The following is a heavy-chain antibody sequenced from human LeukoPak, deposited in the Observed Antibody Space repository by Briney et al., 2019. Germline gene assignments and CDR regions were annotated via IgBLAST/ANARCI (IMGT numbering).Heavy chain of an antibody. D-gene: IGHD3-22*01. V-gene: IGHV3-30-3*01. CDR3: ARDWNTDYYDSSGCDY. J-gene: IGHJ4*02. Sequence: PGRSLRLSCAASGFTFSSYAMHWVRQAPGKGLEWVAVISYDGSNKYYADSVKGRFTISRDNSKNTLYLQMNSLRAEDTAVYYCARDWNTDYYDSSGCDYWGQGTLVTVSS. CDR2: ISYDGSNK. CDR1: GFTFSSYA.